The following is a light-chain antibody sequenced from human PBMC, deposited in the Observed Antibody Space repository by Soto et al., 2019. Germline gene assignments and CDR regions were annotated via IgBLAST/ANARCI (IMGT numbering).Light chain of an antibody. CDR3: QQYYSTPPYT. Sequence: DIVMTQSPDSLAVSLGERATINCKSSQSVLYSSNNKNYLAWYRQKPGQPPKLLIYWASIRESGVPDRISGSGSVTDLTLTISSLQAEDVAVHYCQQYYSTPPYTFGQGTKLEIK. J-gene: IGKJ2*01. CDR2: WAS. V-gene: IGKV4-1*01. CDR1: QSVLYSSNNKNY.